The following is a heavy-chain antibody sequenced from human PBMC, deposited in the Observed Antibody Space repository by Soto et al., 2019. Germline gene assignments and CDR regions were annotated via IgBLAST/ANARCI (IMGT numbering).Heavy chain of an antibody. V-gene: IGHV3-21*06. J-gene: IGHJ4*02. CDR1: GFTLTRYS. CDR3: ARESEDLTSNFDY. CDR2: ISSTTNYI. Sequence: PGGSLRLSCAASGFTLTRYSMNWVRQAPGKGLEWVSSISSTTNYIYYGDSMKGRFTISRDNAKNSLYLEMKSLRAEDTAVYYCARESEDLTSNFDYWGQGTLVTVSS.